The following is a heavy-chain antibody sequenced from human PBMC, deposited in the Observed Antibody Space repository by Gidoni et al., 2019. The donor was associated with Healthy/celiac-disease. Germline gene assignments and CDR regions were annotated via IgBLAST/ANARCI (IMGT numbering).Heavy chain of an antibody. Sequence: AEEKPGASVKVSCKASGYTFTGYYMHWVRQAPGQGLEWMGRINPNSGGTNYAQKFQGRVTMTRDTSISTAYMELSRLRSDDTAVYYCARDTSKKQMTTVTTSDYWGQGTLVTVSS. D-gene: IGHD4-17*01. CDR2: INPNSGGT. J-gene: IGHJ4*02. CDR3: ARDTSKKQMTTVTTSDY. V-gene: IGHV1-2*06. CDR1: GYTFTGYY.